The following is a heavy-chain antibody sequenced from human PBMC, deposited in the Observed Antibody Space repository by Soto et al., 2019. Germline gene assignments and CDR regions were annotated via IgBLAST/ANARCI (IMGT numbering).Heavy chain of an antibody. V-gene: IGHV4-59*08. D-gene: IGHD3-10*01. Sequence: QVQLQESGPGLVKPSETLSLTCTVSNGSISGYYWSWIRQPPGKGLEWLGYFYLTGSTNYNPSLKSRITMSADTSKNQFSLILSSVTAADTAVYYGARHYYGSGTSHNGGYWFDPWGQGTLVSVSS. J-gene: IGHJ5*02. CDR2: FYLTGST. CDR1: NGSISGYY. CDR3: ARHYYGSGTSHNGGYWFDP.